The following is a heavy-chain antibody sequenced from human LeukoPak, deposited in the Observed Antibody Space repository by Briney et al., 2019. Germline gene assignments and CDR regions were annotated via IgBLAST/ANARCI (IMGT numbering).Heavy chain of an antibody. CDR3: ARAGIAGRPPDY. Sequence: GGSLRLSCAASGFTFSNYWMNWVRQSPGKGLVWVSRINSDESSTNYADSVKGRFTISRDNAKNTLHLQMNSLRAEDTAVYYCARAGIAGRPPDYWGQGTLVTVSS. J-gene: IGHJ4*02. V-gene: IGHV3-74*01. D-gene: IGHD6-6*01. CDR2: INSDESST. CDR1: GFTFSNYW.